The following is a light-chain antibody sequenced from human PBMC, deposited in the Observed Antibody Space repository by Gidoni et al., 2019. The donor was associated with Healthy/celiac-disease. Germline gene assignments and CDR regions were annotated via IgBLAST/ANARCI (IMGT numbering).Light chain of an antibody. CDR3: QQYSRT. CDR1: QSISSW. CDR2: KAS. J-gene: IGKJ1*01. V-gene: IGKV1-5*03. Sequence: DIQMTQSPSTLAASVGDRVTITCRASQSISSWLAWYQQKPGKAPKLLIYKASSLESGVPSRFSGSGSATEFTLTISSLQPDDFATYYCQQYSRTFXXXTKVELK.